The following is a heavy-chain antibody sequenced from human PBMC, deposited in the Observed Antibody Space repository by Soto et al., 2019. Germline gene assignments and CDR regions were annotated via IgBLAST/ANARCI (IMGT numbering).Heavy chain of an antibody. Sequence: QVQLVQSGAEVKKPGSSVKVSCKASGGTFSSYAISWVLQAPGQGLEWMGGIIPIFGTANYAQKFQGRVTITADESTSTAYMELSSLRSEDTAVYYCAYGPSDYVWGSYRYTYHFDYWGQGTLVTVSS. D-gene: IGHD3-16*02. CDR1: GGTFSSYA. V-gene: IGHV1-69*01. CDR3: AYGPSDYVWGSYRYTYHFDY. CDR2: IIPIFGTA. J-gene: IGHJ4*02.